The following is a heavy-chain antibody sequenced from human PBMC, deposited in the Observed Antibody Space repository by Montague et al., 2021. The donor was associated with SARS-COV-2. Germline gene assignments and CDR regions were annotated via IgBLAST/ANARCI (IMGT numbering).Heavy chain of an antibody. Sequence: SETLSLTCTVSGASINSNRHFWGWIRQAPGKGLEWIGSIFSSGSTYYNPSLKTRVSISVDTSGNRLSLKLTSVTATDTAMYFCARAESYDSSGFVNDPFDVWGQGTMVPVPS. CDR3: ARAESYDSSGFVNDPFDV. CDR1: GASINSNRHF. CDR2: IFSSGST. D-gene: IGHD3-22*01. V-gene: IGHV4-39*02. J-gene: IGHJ3*01.